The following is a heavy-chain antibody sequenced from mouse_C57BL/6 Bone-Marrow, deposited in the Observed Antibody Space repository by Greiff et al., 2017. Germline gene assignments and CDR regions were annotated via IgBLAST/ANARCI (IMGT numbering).Heavy chain of an antibody. CDR1: GYTFTNYW. CDR3: TRWSYYAMDY. V-gene: IGHV1-63*01. J-gene: IGHJ4*01. CDR2: IYPGGGCT. Sequence: QVQLQQSGAELVRPGTSVKMSCKASGYTFTNYWIGWAKQRPGHGLEWIGDIYPGGGCTNYNEKFKGKATLTADKSSSTAYMQLSSLTSEDSAIYCGTRWSYYAMDYWGQGTSVTVSS.